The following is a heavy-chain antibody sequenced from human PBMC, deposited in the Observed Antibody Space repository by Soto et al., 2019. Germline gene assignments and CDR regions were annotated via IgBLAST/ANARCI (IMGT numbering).Heavy chain of an antibody. CDR2: ISSSSSYI. CDR1: GFTFSSYS. Sequence: GGSLRLSCAASGFTFSSYSMNWVRQAPGKGLEWVSSISSSSSYIYYADSVRGRFTISRDNAKNSLYLQMNSLRAEDTAVYYCARDMPGNGYYFNYWGQGTLVTVSS. D-gene: IGHD3-22*01. J-gene: IGHJ4*02. V-gene: IGHV3-21*01. CDR3: ARDMPGNGYYFNY.